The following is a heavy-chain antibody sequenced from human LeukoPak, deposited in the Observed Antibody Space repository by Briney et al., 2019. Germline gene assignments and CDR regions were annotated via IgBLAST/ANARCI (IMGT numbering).Heavy chain of an antibody. CDR2: INPNSGGT. D-gene: IGHD3-10*01. V-gene: IGHV1-2*06. CDR3: ARVSGSGSYHYYYYMDV. Sequence: ASVKVSCKASGYTFTGYYMHWVRQAPGQGLEWMGRINPNSGGTNYAQKFQGRVTMTRDTSISTAYMELSRLRSDDTAVYYCARVSGSGSYHYYYYMDVWGKGTTVTVS. CDR1: GYTFTGYY. J-gene: IGHJ6*03.